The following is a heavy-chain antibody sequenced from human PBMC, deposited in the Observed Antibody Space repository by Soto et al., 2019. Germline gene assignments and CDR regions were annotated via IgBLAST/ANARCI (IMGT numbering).Heavy chain of an antibody. CDR2: INHSGST. D-gene: IGHD6-13*01. Sequence: SETLSLTCTFSGCSLGTFYLSWLRQPPGKGLEWIGEINHSGSTNYNPSLKSRVTISVDTSKNQFSLKLSSVTAADTAVYYCARAKQQLVGWFDPWGQGTLVTVSS. V-gene: IGHV4-34*01. CDR3: ARAKQQLVGWFDP. CDR1: GCSLGTFY. J-gene: IGHJ5*02.